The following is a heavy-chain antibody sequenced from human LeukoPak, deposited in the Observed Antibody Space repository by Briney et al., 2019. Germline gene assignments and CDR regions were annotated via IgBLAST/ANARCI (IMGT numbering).Heavy chain of an antibody. Sequence: KSSETLSLTCTASDDSISRDFWTWIRQPPGKGLEWIGYIRYSGRTEYNPSLKSRVTISIQTSKNQFPLKLTSVTAADTAIYYCARLPDVSGWPFDYWGQGILVTVSS. CDR3: ARLPDVSGWPFDY. J-gene: IGHJ4*02. D-gene: IGHD6-19*01. V-gene: IGHV4-59*01. CDR2: IRYSGRT. CDR1: DDSISRDF.